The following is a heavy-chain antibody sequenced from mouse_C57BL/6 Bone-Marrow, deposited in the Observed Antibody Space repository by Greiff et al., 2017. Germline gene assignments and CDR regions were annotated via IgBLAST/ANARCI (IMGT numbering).Heavy chain of an antibody. J-gene: IGHJ4*01. D-gene: IGHD1-1*01. Sequence: QFQLQQSGAELARPGASVKMSCKASGYTFTSYTMHWVKQRPGQGLEWIGYINPSSGYTKYNQKFKDKATLTADKSSSTAYMQLSSLTSEDSEVYDSDEDYSYAMENWGQGTAVTVST. CDR2: INPSSGYT. CDR3: DEDYSYAMEN. V-gene: IGHV1-4*01. CDR1: GYTFTSYT.